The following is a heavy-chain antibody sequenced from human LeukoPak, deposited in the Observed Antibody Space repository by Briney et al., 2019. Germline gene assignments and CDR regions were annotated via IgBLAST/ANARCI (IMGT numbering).Heavy chain of an antibody. Sequence: GASVKVSCKASGYTFTGYYMHWVRQAPGQGLEWMGWINPNSGDTNYAQKFQGRVTMTRDTSINTAYMELTRLTSDDTALYYWARVSSTRSFDYWAREPLVTVPS. V-gene: IGHV1-2*02. CDR2: INPNSGDT. J-gene: IGHJ4*02. CDR3: ARVSSTRSFDY. CDR1: GYTFTGYY.